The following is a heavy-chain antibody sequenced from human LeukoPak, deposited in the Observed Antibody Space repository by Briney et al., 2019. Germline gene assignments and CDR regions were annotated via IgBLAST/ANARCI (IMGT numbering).Heavy chain of an antibody. CDR2: INPNSGDT. CDR3: ARDVCSGGSCFDYFDY. J-gene: IGHJ4*02. D-gene: IGHD2-15*01. V-gene: IGHV1-2*02. Sequence: ASVKVSCKASGYTFTGNYMHWVRQAPGQGLEWMGWINPNSGDTDYAQKFHGRVTMTRDTSISTAYMELRSLRSDDTAVYYCARDVCSGGSCFDYFDYWGQGTLVTVSS. CDR1: GYTFTGNY.